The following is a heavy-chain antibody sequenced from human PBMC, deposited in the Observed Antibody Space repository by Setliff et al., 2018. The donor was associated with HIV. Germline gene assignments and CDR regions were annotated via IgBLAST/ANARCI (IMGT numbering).Heavy chain of an antibody. CDR3: ARWGYTSSMTLFDY. V-gene: IGHV1-18*01. D-gene: IGHD6-6*01. CDR1: GYTFTDFG. CDR2: ISAYNGHT. J-gene: IGHJ4*02. Sequence: ASVKVSCKASGYTFTDFGINWVRQAPGQGLEWMGWISAYNGHTTHAQKFQGRLTMTTDTSTYTAYMELRSLRSDDTAVYYCARWGYTSSMTLFDYWGQGTLVTVSS.